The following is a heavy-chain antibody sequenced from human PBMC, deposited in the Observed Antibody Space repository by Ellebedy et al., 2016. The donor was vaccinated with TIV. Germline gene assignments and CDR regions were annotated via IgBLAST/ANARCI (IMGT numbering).Heavy chain of an antibody. CDR3: ARDLRSSDRYFDY. V-gene: IGHV1-18*04. D-gene: IGHD3-9*01. CDR1: GYTFTSYY. CDR2: INGYNGDA. J-gene: IGHJ4*02. Sequence: AASVKVSCKASGYTFTSYYMHWVRQAPGQGLEWMGWINGYNGDANYAQKFQGRVTVTTDTSTTTAYMELRSLTSDDTAVYYCARDLRSSDRYFDYWGQGTLVTVSS.